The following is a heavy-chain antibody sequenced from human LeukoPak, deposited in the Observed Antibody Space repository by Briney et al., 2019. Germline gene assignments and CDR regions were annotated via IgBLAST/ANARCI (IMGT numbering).Heavy chain of an antibody. CDR3: ARDKLWFNY. CDR1: GGSVSSGSYY. CDR2: IYYSGST. J-gene: IGHJ4*02. D-gene: IGHD5-18*01. V-gene: IGHV4-61*01. Sequence: SETLSLTCTVSGGSVSSGSYYWSWIRQPPGKGLEWIGYIYYSGSTNYNPSLKSRVTISVDTSKNQFPLKLSSVTAADTAVYYCARDKLWFNYWGQGTLVTVSS.